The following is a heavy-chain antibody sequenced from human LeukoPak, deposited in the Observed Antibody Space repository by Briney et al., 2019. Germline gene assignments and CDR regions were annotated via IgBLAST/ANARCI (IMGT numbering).Heavy chain of an antibody. CDR3: ARDGSEDYYDRSGYYTFFDS. Sequence: SETLSLTCAVSGGSISSSNWWSWVRQPPGKGLEWIGEIYHTGTIKYNPSLKSRVTISVDKSKNQFSPNLISVTAADTAVYYCARDGSEDYYDRSGYYTFFDSWGQGTLVTVSS. J-gene: IGHJ4*02. D-gene: IGHD3-22*01. V-gene: IGHV4-4*02. CDR1: GGSISSSNW. CDR2: IYHTGTI.